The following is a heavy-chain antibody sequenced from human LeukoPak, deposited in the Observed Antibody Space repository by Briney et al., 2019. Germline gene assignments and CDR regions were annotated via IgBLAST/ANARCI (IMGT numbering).Heavy chain of an antibody. D-gene: IGHD3-22*01. Sequence: GGSLRLSCAASGFTFSRYWMHWVRQAPGKGLEWVARIKGKSDGGTTDYAAPVKGRFTISRDDSENTLFLQMSSLKTEDTAVYYCSTTYYSDSTGLDSWGQGTLVTVSS. J-gene: IGHJ4*02. CDR2: IKGKSDGGTT. CDR1: GFTFSRYW. V-gene: IGHV3-15*01. CDR3: STTYYSDSTGLDS.